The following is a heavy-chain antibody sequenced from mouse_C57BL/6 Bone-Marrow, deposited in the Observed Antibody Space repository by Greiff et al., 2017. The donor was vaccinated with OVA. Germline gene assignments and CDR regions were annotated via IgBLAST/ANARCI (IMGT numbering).Heavy chain of an antibody. Sequence: QVQLQQPGAELVKPGASVKLSCKASGYTFTSYWMQWVKQRPGQGLEWIGEIDPSDSYTNYNQKFKGKATLTVDTSSSTAYMQLSSLTSEDSADYYCGTTERAMDYWGQGTSVTVSS. CDR1: GYTFTSYW. J-gene: IGHJ4*01. V-gene: IGHV1-50*01. CDR3: GTTERAMDY. D-gene: IGHD1-1*01. CDR2: IDPSDSYT.